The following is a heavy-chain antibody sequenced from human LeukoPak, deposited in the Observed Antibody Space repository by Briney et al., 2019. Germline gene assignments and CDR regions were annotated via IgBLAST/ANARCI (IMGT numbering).Heavy chain of an antibody. D-gene: IGHD6-6*01. CDR3: ARDPGAYSSSPIDY. J-gene: IGHJ4*02. V-gene: IGHV3-21*01. CDR2: ITSSSSYI. Sequence: GGSLRLSCAASGFTFSSYTMNWVRQAPGKGLEWVSSITSSSSYIYYADSVKGRFTISRDNAKNSLFLQMNGLRAEDTAVYYCARDPGAYSSSPIDYWGQGTLVTVSS. CDR1: GFTFSSYT.